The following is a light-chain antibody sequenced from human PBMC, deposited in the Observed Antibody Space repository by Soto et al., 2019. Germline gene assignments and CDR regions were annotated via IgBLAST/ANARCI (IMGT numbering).Light chain of an antibody. V-gene: IGKV1-39*01. CDR2: AAS. CDR1: QSVSSY. Sequence: DIQMTQSPSSLSASVGDRVTITCRASQSVSSYLNWYQQKPGKAPKLLIYAASSLQSGVPSRFRGSGSGTDFTLTITSLQPEDFATYFCQRTYNTPWTFGQGTKVDIK. J-gene: IGKJ1*01. CDR3: QRTYNTPWT.